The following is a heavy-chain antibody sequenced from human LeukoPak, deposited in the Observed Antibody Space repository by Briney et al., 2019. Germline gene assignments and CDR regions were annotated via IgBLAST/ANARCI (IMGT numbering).Heavy chain of an antibody. J-gene: IGHJ3*02. CDR2: INHSGIT. D-gene: IGHD3-22*01. V-gene: IGHV4-34*01. CDR1: GGSFSGYY. CDR3: TRLGFDSSGIGAYAFDI. Sequence: SETLSLTCTVYGGSFSGYYWTWIRQPPGKGLEWIGEINHSGITNYNPSLKSRATISVDTSKNHFSLKLSSVTAADTAVYYCTRLGFDSSGIGAYAFDIWGQGTVVTVSS.